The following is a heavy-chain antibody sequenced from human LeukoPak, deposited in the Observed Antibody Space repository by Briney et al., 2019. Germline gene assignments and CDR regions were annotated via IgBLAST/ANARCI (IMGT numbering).Heavy chain of an antibody. Sequence: PGGSLRLSCAASGFTCDDYGMSWVRQAPGKGLEWGSGINWNGGSTGYADSVKGRFTISRDDAKNSLYLQMNSLRADDTALYYCARSVAASRDYWGQGTLVTVSS. CDR2: INWNGGST. V-gene: IGHV3-20*04. CDR1: GFTCDDYG. J-gene: IGHJ4*02. D-gene: IGHD2-15*01. CDR3: ARSVAASRDY.